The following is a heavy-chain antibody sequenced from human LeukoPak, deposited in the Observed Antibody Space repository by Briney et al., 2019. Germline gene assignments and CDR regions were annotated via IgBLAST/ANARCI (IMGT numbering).Heavy chain of an antibody. CDR2: ISCDGSNK. V-gene: IGHV3-30*18. Sequence: GRSLRLSCAASGFTFSSYGMHWVRQAPGKGLEWVAVISCDGSNKYYADSVKGRFTISRDNSKNTLYLQMNSLRAEDTAVYYCAKDLYSGYLGAFDIWGQGTMVTVSS. J-gene: IGHJ3*02. CDR1: GFTFSSYG. D-gene: IGHD5-12*01. CDR3: AKDLYSGYLGAFDI.